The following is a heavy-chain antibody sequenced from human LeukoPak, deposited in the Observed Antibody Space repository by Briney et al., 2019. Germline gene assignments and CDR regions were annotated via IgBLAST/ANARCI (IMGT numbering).Heavy chain of an antibody. CDR1: GGSISSGYY. CDR2: IYHSGST. V-gene: IGHV4-38-2*02. J-gene: IGHJ6*03. Sequence: SETLSLTCTVSGGSISSGYYWGWIRQPPGKGLEWIGSIYHSGSTYYNPSLKSRVTISVDTSKNQFSLKLSSVTAADTAVYYCARRPYYGWDYYYMDVWGKGTTVTISS. CDR3: ARRPYYGWDYYYMDV. D-gene: IGHD1-26*01.